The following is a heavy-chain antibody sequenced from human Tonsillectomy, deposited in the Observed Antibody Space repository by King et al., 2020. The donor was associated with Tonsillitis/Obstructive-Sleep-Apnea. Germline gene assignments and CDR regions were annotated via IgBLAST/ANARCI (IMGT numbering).Heavy chain of an antibody. CDR3: PRDRMGRYCSSTSCHRGYFDL. D-gene: IGHD2-2*01. CDR2: IYHSGST. Sequence: QLQESGPGLVKPSGTLSLTCAVSGCSISSSNWWSWVRQPPGKGLEWIGEIYHSGSTNYNPSLKSPVTISVDKSKNQFSLKLSSVTAADTAVYYCPRDRMGRYCSSTSCHRGYFDLWGRGTLVTVSS. CDR1: GCSISSSNW. J-gene: IGHJ2*01. V-gene: IGHV4-4*02.